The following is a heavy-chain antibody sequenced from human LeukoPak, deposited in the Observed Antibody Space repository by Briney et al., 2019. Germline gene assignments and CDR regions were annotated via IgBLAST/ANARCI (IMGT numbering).Heavy chain of an antibody. D-gene: IGHD6-19*01. J-gene: IGHJ4*02. CDR3: ARGGWRVAGTFHYFDY. CDR1: GFTVSSNY. Sequence: PGGSLRLSCAASGFTVSSNYMSWVRQAPGKGLEWVSVIYSGGSTYYADSVKGRFTISRDNSKNTLYLQMNSLRAEDTAVYYCARGGWRVAGTFHYFDYWGQGTLVTVSS. CDR2: IYSGGST. V-gene: IGHV3-53*01.